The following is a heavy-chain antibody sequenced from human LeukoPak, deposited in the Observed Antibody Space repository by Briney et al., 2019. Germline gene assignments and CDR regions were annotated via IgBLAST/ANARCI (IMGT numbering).Heavy chain of an antibody. J-gene: IGHJ6*03. CDR2: IYSGGST. Sequence: GGSLRLSCAASGFTVSSNYMSWVRQAPGKGLEWVSVIYSGGSTYYADSVKGRFTISRDNSKNTLYLQMNSLRAEDTAVYYCAKDRLDYIPNYMDVWGKGTTVTVSS. D-gene: IGHD4-11*01. CDR3: AKDRLDYIPNYMDV. V-gene: IGHV3-53*01. CDR1: GFTVSSNY.